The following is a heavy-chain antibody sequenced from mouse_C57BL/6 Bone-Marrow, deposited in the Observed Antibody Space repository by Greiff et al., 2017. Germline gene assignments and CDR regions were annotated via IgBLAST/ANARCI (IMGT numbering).Heavy chain of an antibody. J-gene: IGHJ2*01. D-gene: IGHD1-1*01. CDR1: GYTFTDYY. CDR2: ITPNNGGT. Sequence: VQLQQSGPELVKPGASVKISCKASGYTFTDYYMNWVKQSPGKSLEWIGDITPNNGGTSYNQTFKGKATLTVDKSANTAYMGLRSLTSEDSAVYYCAGGGLTVVDYWGQGTTLTVSA. CDR3: AGGGLTVVDY. V-gene: IGHV1-26*01.